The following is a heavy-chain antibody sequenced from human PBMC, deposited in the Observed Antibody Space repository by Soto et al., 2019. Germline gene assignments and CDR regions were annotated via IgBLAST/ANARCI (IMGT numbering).Heavy chain of an antibody. CDR2: IIGAGDDT. J-gene: IGHJ4*02. CDR1: GFRFSSYA. V-gene: IGHV3-23*01. Sequence: VQLLESGGGLVQPGGSLRLSCAASGFRFSSYAMSWVRQAPGKGLEWVSAIIGAGDDTFHADSVKGRLTISRDNSKNTLFLQMNSLRADDTALYYCVKGSATSRPYYFDYWGQGTLVTVSS. CDR3: VKGSATSRPYYFDY.